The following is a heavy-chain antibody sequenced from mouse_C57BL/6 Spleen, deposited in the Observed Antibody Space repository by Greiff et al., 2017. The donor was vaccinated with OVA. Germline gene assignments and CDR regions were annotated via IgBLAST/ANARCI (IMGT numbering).Heavy chain of an antibody. Sequence: QVQLQQSGPELVKPGASVKISCKASGYAFSSSWMNWVKQRPGKGLEWIGRIYPGDGDTNYNGKFKGKATLTADKSSSPAYMQLSSLTSEDSAVYFCATYGYDGGFAYWGQGTLVTVSA. CDR2: IYPGDGDT. CDR1: GYAFSSSW. V-gene: IGHV1-82*01. CDR3: ATYGYDGGFAY. J-gene: IGHJ3*01. D-gene: IGHD2-2*01.